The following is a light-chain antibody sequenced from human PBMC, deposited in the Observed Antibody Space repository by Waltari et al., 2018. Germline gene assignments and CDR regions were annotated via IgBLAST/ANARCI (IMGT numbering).Light chain of an antibody. J-gene: IGKJ4*01. CDR2: NTC. V-gene: IGKV1-5*01. Sequence: IQMTQSPHTLSASVGARVTITALASQTLITRLAWYQQKPGKAPKLLIYNTCNLESGVPSSFSGRGSGTEFTLTISSLQPDDFATYYCQQYKSYPLTFGGGTKVDIK. CDR3: QQYKSYPLT. CDR1: QTLITR.